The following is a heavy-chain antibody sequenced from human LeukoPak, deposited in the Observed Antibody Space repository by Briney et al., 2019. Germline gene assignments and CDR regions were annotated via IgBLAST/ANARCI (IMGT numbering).Heavy chain of an antibody. CDR2: IWHDGSHK. Sequence: GGSLRLSCAASGFNFDTYAMRCVRQAPGQGLEWVALIWHDGSHKFYSNSLRGQFTISRDNSKNPVYLQMNNLRPDDTAVYYCAREIFGSGSSPDFWGQGTLVTVSS. D-gene: IGHD3-10*01. CDR1: GFNFDTYA. CDR3: AREIFGSGSSPDF. V-gene: IGHV3-33*01. J-gene: IGHJ4*02.